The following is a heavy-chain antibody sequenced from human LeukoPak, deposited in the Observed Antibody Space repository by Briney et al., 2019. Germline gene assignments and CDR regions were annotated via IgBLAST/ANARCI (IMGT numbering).Heavy chain of an antibody. J-gene: IGHJ4*02. CDR3: ARASSSRGSYSRRGEDYFDY. V-gene: IGHV1-46*01. CDR1: GYTLTSYY. D-gene: IGHD1-26*01. CDR2: INPSAGST. Sequence: ASVKVSCKASGYTLTSYYVHWVRQAPGQGLEWMGIINPSAGSTSYAQRFQGRVTMTRDTSSSTVYMELSSLRFEDTAIYYCARASSSRGSYSRRGEDYFDYWGQGTLVTVSS.